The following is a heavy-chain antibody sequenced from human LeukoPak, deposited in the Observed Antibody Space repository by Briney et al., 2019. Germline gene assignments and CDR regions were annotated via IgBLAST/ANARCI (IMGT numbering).Heavy chain of an antibody. V-gene: IGHV1-18*01. CDR1: DYTFTSYD. CDR3: ARGPLRRMDV. Sequence: GASVKVSCKASDYTFTSYDLNWVRQAPGQGLEWTGWISAYNGNTNYAQRLQGRVTMTTDTSTSTAYMELRSLRSDDAAVYYCARGPLRRMDVWGQGTTVTVSS. CDR2: ISAYNGNT. J-gene: IGHJ6*02.